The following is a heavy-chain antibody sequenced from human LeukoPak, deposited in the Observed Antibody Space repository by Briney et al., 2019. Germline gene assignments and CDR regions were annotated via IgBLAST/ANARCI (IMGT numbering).Heavy chain of an antibody. Sequence: PSETLSLTCAVSGYSISSGYYWGWIRQPPGKGLECIGSIYHSGRTYYNPSLKSRVTISVDTSKNQFSLKLSSVTAADTAVYYCARPTSITMIGGAFDIWGPGTMVTVSS. CDR1: GYSISSGYY. J-gene: IGHJ3*02. CDR2: IYHSGRT. V-gene: IGHV4-38-2*01. CDR3: ARPTSITMIGGAFDI. D-gene: IGHD3-22*01.